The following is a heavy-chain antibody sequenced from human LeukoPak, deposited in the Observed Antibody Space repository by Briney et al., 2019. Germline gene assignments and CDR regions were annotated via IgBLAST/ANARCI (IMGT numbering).Heavy chain of an antibody. CDR2: IYPGDSDT. Sequence: GESLKISCKGSGYSFTSYWIGWVRHMPGKGLEWMGIIYPGDSDTRYSPSSQGQVTISADKSISTAYLQWSSIKGSDTAMYYCAMGDTAMVRSTDAFDIWGQGTMVTVSS. V-gene: IGHV5-51*01. CDR1: GYSFTSYW. CDR3: AMGDTAMVRSTDAFDI. D-gene: IGHD5-18*01. J-gene: IGHJ3*02.